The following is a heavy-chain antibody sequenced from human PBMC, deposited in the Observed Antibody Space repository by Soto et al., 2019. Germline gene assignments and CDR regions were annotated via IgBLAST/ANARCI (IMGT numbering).Heavy chain of an antibody. CDR3: ATEYYDRGGPAFDI. CDR1: GYTLTELS. V-gene: IGHV1-24*01. Sequence: GASVKVSCKVSGYTLTELSMHWVRQAPGKGLEWMGGFDPEDGETIYAQKFQGRVTMTEDTSTDTAYMELSSLRSEDTAVYYCATEYYDRGGPAFDIWGQGTMVTVSS. D-gene: IGHD3-22*01. J-gene: IGHJ3*02. CDR2: FDPEDGET.